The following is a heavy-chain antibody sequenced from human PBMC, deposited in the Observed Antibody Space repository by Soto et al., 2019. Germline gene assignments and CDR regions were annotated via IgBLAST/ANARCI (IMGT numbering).Heavy chain of an antibody. CDR1: GDSISPYY. D-gene: IGHD2-21*01. V-gene: IGHV4-59*01. CDR3: ARLGAYYQSLDP. Sequence: SETLSLTCTVSGDSISPYYWTWIRQPPGKGLEWIGYIYYSGSPSYNPSLKSRVTISVDTSKNQFSLRLSSVTAADTAMYYCARLGAYYQSLDPWGPGTLVTVSS. CDR2: IYYSGSP. J-gene: IGHJ5*02.